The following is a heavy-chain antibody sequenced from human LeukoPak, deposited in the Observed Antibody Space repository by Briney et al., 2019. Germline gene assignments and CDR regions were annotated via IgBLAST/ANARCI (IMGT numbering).Heavy chain of an antibody. CDR3: ARGIGDCSSLSCYNHYYYMDV. Sequence: SETLSLTCTVSGGSISSSSYYWGWIRQPPGKGLEWIGSIYYSGSTYYNPSLKSRVTISVDTSKNQFSLKLSSVTAADTAVYYCARGIGDCSSLSCYNHYYYMDVWGKGTTVTVSS. CDR1: GGSISSSSYY. J-gene: IGHJ6*03. CDR2: IYYSGST. D-gene: IGHD2-2*02. V-gene: IGHV4-39*07.